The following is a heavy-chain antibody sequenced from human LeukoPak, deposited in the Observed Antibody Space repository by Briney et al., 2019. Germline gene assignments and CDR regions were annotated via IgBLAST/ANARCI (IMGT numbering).Heavy chain of an antibody. CDR1: GGSISSSSYY. CDR2: IYYSATT. Sequence: SSETLSLTCTVSGGSISSSSYYWGWIRQPPGKGLEWIGSIYYSATTYYNPSLKSRVTISLDTSKNQFSLKLNSVTAADTAVYYCAGPYYDFWSGYNLWGYWGQGTLVAVSS. CDR3: AGPYYDFWSGYNLWGY. D-gene: IGHD3-3*01. V-gene: IGHV4-39*01. J-gene: IGHJ4*02.